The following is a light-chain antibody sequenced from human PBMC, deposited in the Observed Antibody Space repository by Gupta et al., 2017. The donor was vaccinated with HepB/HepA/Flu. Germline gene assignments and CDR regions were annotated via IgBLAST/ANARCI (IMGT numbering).Light chain of an antibody. CDR2: AAS. Sequence: DIQMTQSPSSLSASVGDRVTITCRASQSISSYLNWYQQRPGKAPKLLIYAASSLQSGVPSRFSGSGSGTDFTLTISSLQPEDSATYYCQQCHSTPRTFGQGTRLEIK. J-gene: IGKJ1*01. CDR1: QSISSY. CDR3: QQCHSTPRT. V-gene: IGKV1-39*01.